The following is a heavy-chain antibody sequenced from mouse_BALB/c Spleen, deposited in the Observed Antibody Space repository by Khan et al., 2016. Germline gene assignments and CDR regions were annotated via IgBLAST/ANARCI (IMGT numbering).Heavy chain of an antibody. J-gene: IGHJ4*01. Sequence: QVQLKQSGPGLVAPSLSLSITCTISGFSLTNYGVHWVRQPPGKGLEWLVVIWSDGSTTYNSALKSRLTITKDKSKSQVFLKMNSLQTDDQAIYFCSRQPFFHYNVMDYWGQGTSVTVSS. CDR3: SRQPFFHYNVMDY. V-gene: IGHV2-6-1*01. CDR1: GFSLTNYG. CDR2: IWSDGST.